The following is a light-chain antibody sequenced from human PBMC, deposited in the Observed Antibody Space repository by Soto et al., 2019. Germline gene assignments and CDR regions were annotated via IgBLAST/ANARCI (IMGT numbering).Light chain of an antibody. CDR2: TYD. J-gene: IGLJ3*02. V-gene: IGLV1-44*01. Sequence: QSVLTQPPSVSGTPGQSITISCSGSSSNIGTYTLNWYQHLPGTAPKLLFSTYDQRPSGVADRFSGSKSGTSASLAISGLKSEDEADYSCAAGDERVNGGVFGGGTKLTVL. CDR1: SSNIGTYT. CDR3: AAGDERVNGGV.